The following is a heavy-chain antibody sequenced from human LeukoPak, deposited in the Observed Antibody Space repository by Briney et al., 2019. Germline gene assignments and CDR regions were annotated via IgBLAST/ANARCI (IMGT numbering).Heavy chain of an antibody. V-gene: IGHV3-21*04. CDR2: ISSSSSST. D-gene: IGHD5-24*01. Sequence: SGGSLRLSCVASGFTFSSYTMSWVRQAPGKGLEWVSAISSSSSSTSYADSVKGRFTISRDNAKNSLFLQINSLRAEDTAVYYCARGGDGYVQIDYWGQGTLVTVSS. CDR1: GFTFSSYT. J-gene: IGHJ4*02. CDR3: ARGGDGYVQIDY.